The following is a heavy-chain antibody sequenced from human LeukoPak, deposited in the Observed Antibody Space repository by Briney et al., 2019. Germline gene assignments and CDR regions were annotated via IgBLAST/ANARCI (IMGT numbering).Heavy chain of an antibody. V-gene: IGHV3-30*04. CDR1: GFTFSSYA. D-gene: IGHD1-1*01. J-gene: IGHJ6*02. Sequence: PGGSLGLSCAASGFTFSSYAMHWVRQAPGKGLEWVATISYDGSNKHYADSVKGRFTISRDNSKNTLSLQVNSLRAEDTALYYCARERHPYGMDVWGQGTTVAVSS. CDR3: ARERHPYGMDV. CDR2: ISYDGSNK.